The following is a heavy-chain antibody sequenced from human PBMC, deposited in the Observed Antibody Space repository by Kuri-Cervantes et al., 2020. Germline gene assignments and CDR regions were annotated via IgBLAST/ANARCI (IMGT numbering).Heavy chain of an antibody. V-gene: IGHV3-9*01. CDR2: ISWNSGSI. CDR3: AKFAGNGDYISGGAFDI. J-gene: IGHJ3*02. CDR1: GFTFSSYA. D-gene: IGHD4-17*01. Sequence: GGSLRLSCAASGFTFSSYAMHWVRQAPGKGLEWVSGISWNSGSIGYSDSVKGRFTISRDNARNSLYLQMNSLRAEDTALYYCAKFAGNGDYISGGAFDIWGQGTMVTVSS.